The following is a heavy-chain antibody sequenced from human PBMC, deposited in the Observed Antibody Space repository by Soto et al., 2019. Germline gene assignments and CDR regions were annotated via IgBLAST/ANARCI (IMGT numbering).Heavy chain of an antibody. CDR3: ERGTGGSSAWRPLDR. D-gene: IGHD6-19*01. CDR2: MSGSGGTT. V-gene: IGHV3-23*01. CDR1: GFTFSSYA. J-gene: IGHJ5*02. Sequence: GTLSLSCAASGFTFSSYAMSWVRQAPGKGLEWVSIMSGSGGTTFYADSVKGRFTISRADSNNTVYLQMNSLRDEDTALYYCERGTGGSSAWRPLDRWGQGTLVTVSS.